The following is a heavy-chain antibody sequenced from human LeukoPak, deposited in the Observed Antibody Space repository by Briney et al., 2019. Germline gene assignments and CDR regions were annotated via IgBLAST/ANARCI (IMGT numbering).Heavy chain of an antibody. CDR3: ASFRNDFWSGPAIDY. V-gene: IGHV4-30-4*08. D-gene: IGHD3-3*01. CDR1: GGSISSGDYY. J-gene: IGHJ4*02. CDR2: IYYSGST. Sequence: SQTLSLTCTVSGGSISSGDYYWSWIRQPPGKGLEWIGYIYYSGSTYYNPSLKSRVTISVDTSKNQFSLKLSSVTAADTAVYYCASFRNDFWSGPAIDYWGQGTLVTVSS.